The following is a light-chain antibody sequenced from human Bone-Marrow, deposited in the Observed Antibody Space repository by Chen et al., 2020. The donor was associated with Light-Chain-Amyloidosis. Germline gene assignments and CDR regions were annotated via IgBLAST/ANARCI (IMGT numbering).Light chain of an antibody. V-gene: IGLV2-23*01. CDR1: SGDVGSFDL. J-gene: IGLJ1*01. CDR2: EDT. Sequence: QLALPRPASVPGSPGRRITTPAPGPSGDVGSFDLVSWNKQDPGKAPKLIVYEDTKRPAGVSDRFSGSKSGNTASLTISGLQAEDEADYYCCSYAGSTFGYVFGTGTRVTAL. CDR3: CSYAGSTFGYV.